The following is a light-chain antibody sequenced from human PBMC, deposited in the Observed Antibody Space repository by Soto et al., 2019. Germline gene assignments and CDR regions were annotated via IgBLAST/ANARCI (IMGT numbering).Light chain of an antibody. CDR3: SSDAVSHIV. CDR1: SSDVGGYNY. Sequence: QSVLTQPPSASGSPGQSVAISCTGTSSDVGGYNYVSWYQQHPGKAPKLMIYDVSKRPSGVPDRFSGSKSGNTASLTVTGLQAFYDAEYSCSSDAVSHIVSGTGT. CDR2: DVS. V-gene: IGLV2-8*01. J-gene: IGLJ1*01.